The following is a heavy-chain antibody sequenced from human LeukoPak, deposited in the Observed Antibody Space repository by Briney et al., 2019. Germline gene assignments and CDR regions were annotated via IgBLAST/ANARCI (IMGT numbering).Heavy chain of an antibody. D-gene: IGHD3-22*01. J-gene: IGHJ4*02. V-gene: IGHV1-3*03. CDR1: GYTFTNYA. CDR2: INCGKGNT. CDR3: VREGPEYYDSGLDH. Sequence: ASVKVSCKASGYTFTNYAVHWVRQAPGQRLEWMAWINCGKGNTKYSQKFQDRIAITRDTSASTAYMGLRSLRFEDMAVYYCVREGPEYYDSGLDHWGQGTLVTVSS.